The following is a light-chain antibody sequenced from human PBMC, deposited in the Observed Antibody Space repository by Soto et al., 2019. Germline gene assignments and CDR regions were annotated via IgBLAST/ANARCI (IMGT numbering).Light chain of an antibody. CDR1: QTVRNNY. CDR3: QQFSSYPLT. J-gene: IGKJ4*01. V-gene: IGKV3-20*01. CDR2: DAS. Sequence: EIVLTQSPGTLSLSPGERATLSCRASQTVRNNYLAWYQQKHGQAPRLLIYDASSRATGIPDRFSGGGSGTDLTLTISRLEPEDCAVYYCQQFSSYPLTFGGGTKVDIK.